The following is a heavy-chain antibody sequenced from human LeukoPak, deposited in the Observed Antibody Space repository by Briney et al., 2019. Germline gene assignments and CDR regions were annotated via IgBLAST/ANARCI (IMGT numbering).Heavy chain of an antibody. CDR2: IYYSGNS. Sequence: HSETLSLTCTVSGGSISSGDYYWTWIRQPPGKGLEWIGYIYYSGNSYSNPSLKSRLILSVDKSNDQFSLKLSSVTAADTAVYYCARAGYSISWSRYFFDYWGQGTLVTVSS. V-gene: IGHV4-30-4*01. CDR3: ARAGYSISWSRYFFDY. J-gene: IGHJ4*02. D-gene: IGHD6-13*01. CDR1: GGSISSGDYY.